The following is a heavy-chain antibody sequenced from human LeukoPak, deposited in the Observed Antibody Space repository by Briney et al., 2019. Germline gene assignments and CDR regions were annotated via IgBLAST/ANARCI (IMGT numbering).Heavy chain of an antibody. D-gene: IGHD1-14*01. J-gene: IGHJ4*02. Sequence: ASVKVSCKASGYTFTPYFIHWVRQAPGQGLEWMGIINPTGGSTTYAQKLQGRVTVIRDMSTSTVYMELSSLTSEDTAVYYCARDRVIVGGTATYNFDHWGQGTLVTVSS. CDR3: ARDRVIVGGTATYNFDH. V-gene: IGHV1-46*01. CDR2: INPTGGST. CDR1: GYTFTPYF.